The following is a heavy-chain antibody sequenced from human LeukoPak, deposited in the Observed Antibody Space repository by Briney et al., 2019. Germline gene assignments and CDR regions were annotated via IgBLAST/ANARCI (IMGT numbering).Heavy chain of an antibody. CDR1: GGSLSSYY. J-gene: IGHJ6*03. Sequence: SETLSLTCTVSGGSLSSYYWRCIRQPPGKGLEGSGYIYTSGSTNYNPSLKSRVTIPVDTSKNQFSLKLSSVTAADTAVYYCARLTSGYSSSWYPGYYYYMDVWGKGTTVTVSS. CDR3: ARLTSGYSSSWYPGYYYYMDV. D-gene: IGHD6-13*01. CDR2: IYTSGST. V-gene: IGHV4-4*09.